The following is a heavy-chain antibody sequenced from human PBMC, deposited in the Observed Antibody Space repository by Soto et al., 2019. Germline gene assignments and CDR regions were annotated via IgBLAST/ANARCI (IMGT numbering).Heavy chain of an antibody. CDR3: ARGRYCLTGRCFPNWFDS. J-gene: IGHJ5*01. Sequence: PSETLSLTCAVSGYSISSGYYWGWIRQPPGKGLEWIGSIYHSGCTYYNPSLKSRVTISVDTSKNQFSLKMSSVTAADTAVYYCARGRYCLTGRCFPNWFDSGGQGALGT. CDR1: GYSISSGYY. D-gene: IGHD7-27*01. CDR2: IYHSGCT. V-gene: IGHV4-38-2*01.